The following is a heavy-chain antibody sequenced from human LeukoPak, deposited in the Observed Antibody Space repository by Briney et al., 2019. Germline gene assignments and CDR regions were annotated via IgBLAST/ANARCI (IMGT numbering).Heavy chain of an antibody. J-gene: IGHJ6*02. CDR1: GFTFSSYS. D-gene: IGHD3-10*01. Sequence: GGSLRLSCAASGFTFSSYSMNWVRQAPGKGLEWVSSISSSSSYIYYADSVKGRFTISRDNAKNSLYLQMNSLRAEDTAVYYCARDRVVRGVIYYYYGMDVWGQGTTVTVSS. CDR2: ISSSSSYI. CDR3: ARDRVVRGVIYYYYGMDV. V-gene: IGHV3-21*04.